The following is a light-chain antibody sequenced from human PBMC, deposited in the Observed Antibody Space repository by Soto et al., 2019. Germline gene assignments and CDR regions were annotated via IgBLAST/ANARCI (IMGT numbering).Light chain of an antibody. V-gene: IGKV1-5*03. CDR3: QHYNSYSEA. CDR2: KAS. J-gene: IGKJ1*01. Sequence: IQITQSTYSLSASVGDRVTITCRASQGISSYLAWYQQKPGKAPKLLIYKASTLKSGVPSRFSGSGSGTEFILTISSLQPDDFATYYCQHYNSYSEAFGQGTKVDIK. CDR1: QGISSY.